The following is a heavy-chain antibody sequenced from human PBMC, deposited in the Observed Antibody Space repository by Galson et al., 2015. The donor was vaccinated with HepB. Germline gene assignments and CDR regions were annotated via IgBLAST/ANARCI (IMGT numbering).Heavy chain of an antibody. CDR2: IHSGGVT. V-gene: IGHV4-4*07. Sequence: ETLSLTCNVSGDSITNYYWSWIRQPAGKGLEWIGRIHSGGVTNYNPSLKSRVAMSVGASRNQISLKLSSVTAADTAIYFCARRDSSAWYFDLWGQGTRVTVSS. D-gene: IGHD3-22*01. CDR1: GDSITNYY. CDR3: ARRDSSAWYFDL. J-gene: IGHJ4*02.